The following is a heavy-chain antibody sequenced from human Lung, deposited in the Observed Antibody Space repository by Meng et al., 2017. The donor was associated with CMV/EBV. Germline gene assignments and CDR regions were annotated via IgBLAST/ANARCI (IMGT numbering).Heavy chain of an antibody. CDR2: LYSGGTT. D-gene: IGHD1-14*01. V-gene: IGHV3-53*01. CDR1: GFPVNRDY. CDR3: ARDIDNAGGDCFDH. J-gene: IGHJ4*02. Sequence: GGSLRLSCAASGFPVNRDYMSWVRQAPGKGLEWISVLYSGGTTYYADSVKGRFTVSRDNSKNTLFLQMHDLGPEDTAVYYCARDIDNAGGDCFDHWGQGTXVTVSS.